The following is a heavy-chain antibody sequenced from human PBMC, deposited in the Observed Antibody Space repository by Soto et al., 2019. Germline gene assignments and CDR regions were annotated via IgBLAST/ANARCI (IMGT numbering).Heavy chain of an antibody. CDR3: ATELYYYYSSGYRPDAFYI. J-gene: IGHJ3*02. D-gene: IGHD3-22*01. Sequence: AASVKVSCKVSGYTLTELSMHWVRQAPGKGLEWMGGFDPEDGETIYAQKFQGRVTMTEDTSTDTAYMELSSLRSEDTAVYYCATELYYYYSSGYRPDAFYIWGQGTMVIVSS. V-gene: IGHV1-24*01. CDR1: GYTLTELS. CDR2: FDPEDGET.